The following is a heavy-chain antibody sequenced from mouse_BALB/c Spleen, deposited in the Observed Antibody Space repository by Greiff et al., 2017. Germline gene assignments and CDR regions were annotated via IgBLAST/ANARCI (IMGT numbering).Heavy chain of an antibody. CDR2: ISSGSSTI. V-gene: IGHV5-17*02. Sequence: DVMLVESGGGLVQPGGSRKLSCAASGFTFSSFGMHWVRQAPEKGLEWVAYISSGSSTIYYADTVKGRFTISRDNPKNTLFLQMTSLRSEDTAMYYCARKEDYGYAWFAYWGQGTLVTVSA. D-gene: IGHD1-2*01. CDR3: ARKEDYGYAWFAY. J-gene: IGHJ3*01. CDR1: GFTFSSFG.